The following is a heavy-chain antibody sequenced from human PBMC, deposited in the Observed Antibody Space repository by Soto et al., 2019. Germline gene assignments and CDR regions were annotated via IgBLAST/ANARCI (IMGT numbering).Heavy chain of an antibody. D-gene: IGHD3-10*01. CDR1: EFTFGTYW. CDR2: IKQVGSEK. V-gene: IGHV3-7*01. Sequence: EVQLVESGGGWAQPGGSLRLSCEASEFTFGTYWLSWVRQAQGKGVEWVANIKQVGSEKYNVDFVKGRFTISRDNAKNSLYLQMNSLRVEDTAVYYWARAYGSGSLSGYWGQGTLVTVSS. CDR3: ARAYGSGSLSGY. J-gene: IGHJ4*02.